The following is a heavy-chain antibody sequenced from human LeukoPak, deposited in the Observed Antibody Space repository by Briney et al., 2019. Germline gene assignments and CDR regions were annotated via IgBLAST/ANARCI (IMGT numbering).Heavy chain of an antibody. V-gene: IGHV1-69*05. CDR3: ARRTQYYDFWSGQSHENWFDP. Sequence: SAKVSCKASGGTFTSYAISWVRQAPGQGLEWMGGIIPIFGTANYAQKFQGRVTITTDESTSTAYMELSSLRSEDTAVYYCARRTQYYDFWSGQSHENWFDPWGQGTLVTVSS. CDR2: IIPIFGTA. CDR1: GGTFTSYA. J-gene: IGHJ5*02. D-gene: IGHD3-3*01.